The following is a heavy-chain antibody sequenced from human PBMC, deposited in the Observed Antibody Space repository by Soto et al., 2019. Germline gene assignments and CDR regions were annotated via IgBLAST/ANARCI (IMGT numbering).Heavy chain of an antibody. J-gene: IGHJ3*02. V-gene: IGHV5-10-1*01. CDR2: IDPSDSYT. CDR3: ARHLQVGRNYYYGSGSYPPTDAFDI. D-gene: IGHD3-10*01. Sequence: GESLKISCKGSGYSFTSYWISWVRQMPGKGLEWMGRIDPSDSYTNYSPSFQGHVTISADKSISTAYLQWSSLKASDTAMYYCARHLQVGRNYYYGSGSYPPTDAFDIWGQGTMVPVS. CDR1: GYSFTSYW.